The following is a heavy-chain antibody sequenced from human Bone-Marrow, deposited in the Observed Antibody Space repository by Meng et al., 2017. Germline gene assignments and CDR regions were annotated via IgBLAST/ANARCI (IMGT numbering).Heavy chain of an antibody. CDR3: ARDSRGELLVAFDI. V-gene: IGHV1-18*01. J-gene: IGHJ3*02. D-gene: IGHD1-26*01. CDR2: ISAYDGNT. Sequence: ASVKVSCKASGYTFTSYGLSWVRQAPGQGLEWMGWISAYDGNTNYAQKLQGKVTMTTDTSTSTAYMELRSLRSDDTAVYYCARDSRGELLVAFDIWGQGTMVTVSS. CDR1: GYTFTSYG.